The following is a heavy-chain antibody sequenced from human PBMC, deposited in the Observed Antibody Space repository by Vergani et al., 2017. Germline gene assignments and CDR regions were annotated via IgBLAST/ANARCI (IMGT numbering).Heavy chain of an antibody. CDR3: ARSESFYGMDV. Sequence: QVQLQESGPGLVKPSETLSLTCTVSGGSISSYYWSWIRQPPGKGLEWIGDIYYSGSTNYNPSLKSRVTISVDTSKNQFSLKLSSVTAADTAVYYCARSESFYGMDVWGQGTTVTVSS. V-gene: IGHV4-59*01. CDR1: GGSISSYY. CDR2: IYYSGST. D-gene: IGHD3-10*01. J-gene: IGHJ6*02.